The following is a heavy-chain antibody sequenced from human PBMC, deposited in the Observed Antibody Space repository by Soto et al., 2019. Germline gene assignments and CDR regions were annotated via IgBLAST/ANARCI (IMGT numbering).Heavy chain of an antibody. CDR3: AREGTGTTEDYYYYGMDV. V-gene: IGHV1-69*13. J-gene: IGHJ6*02. CDR2: IIPIFGTA. CDR1: GGTFSSYA. Sequence: ASVKVSCKASGGTFSSYAISWVRQAPGQGLEWMGGIIPIFGTANYAQKFQGRVTITADESTSTAYMELSSLRSEDTAVYYCAREGTGTTEDYYYYGMDVWGQGTTVTVSS. D-gene: IGHD1-7*01.